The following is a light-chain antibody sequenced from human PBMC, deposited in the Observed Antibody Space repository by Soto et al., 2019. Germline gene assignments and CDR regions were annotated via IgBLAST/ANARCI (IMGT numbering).Light chain of an antibody. CDR3: SSYTSTSTLYV. J-gene: IGLJ1*01. Sequence: QSALTQPASVSGSPGQSITISCTGTSSDIGGYNYVSWYQQLPGKVPKLIIYDVSNRPSGVSDRFSGYKSGNAASLTISGLQAEDEADYYCSSYTSTSTLYVFGTGTKLTVL. V-gene: IGLV2-14*03. CDR2: DVS. CDR1: SSDIGGYNY.